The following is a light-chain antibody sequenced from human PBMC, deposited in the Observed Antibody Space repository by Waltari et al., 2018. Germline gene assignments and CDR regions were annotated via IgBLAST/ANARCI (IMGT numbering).Light chain of an antibody. CDR1: QSIGSN. CDR2: GAS. Sequence: DIVMTQSPATLSVSPGERATLSCRASQSIGSNLAWYQHKPGQAPRFLNYGASTRATGIPARFSGSGSGTEFTLTISSLQSADFAVYYCQQYNNWPETFGQGTKVEIK. J-gene: IGKJ1*01. CDR3: QQYNNWPET. V-gene: IGKV3-15*01.